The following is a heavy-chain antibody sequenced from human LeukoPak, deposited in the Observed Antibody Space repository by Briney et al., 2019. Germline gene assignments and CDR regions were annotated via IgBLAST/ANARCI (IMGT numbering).Heavy chain of an antibody. CDR1: GGSFSGYY. Sequence: PSETLSLTCAVYGGSFSGYYWSWIRQHPGKGLEWIGYIYYSGGTYYNPSLKSRVTISVDTSKNQFSLKLSSVTAADTAVYYCARMWITGTTGAFDIWGQRTMVTVSS. V-gene: IGHV4-31*11. CDR2: IYYSGGT. CDR3: ARMWITGTTGAFDI. D-gene: IGHD1-20*01. J-gene: IGHJ3*02.